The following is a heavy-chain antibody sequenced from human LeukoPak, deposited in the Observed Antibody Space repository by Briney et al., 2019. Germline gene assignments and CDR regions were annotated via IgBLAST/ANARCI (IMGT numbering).Heavy chain of an antibody. Sequence: SETLSLTCTVSGGSISGYYWSWIRQPPGKGLEWIGCIYYSGSTYYNSSLKSRVTISLDTSKSHFSLRLSSVTAVDTAVYYCARGRWGDLWGQGILVTVSS. CDR1: GGSISGYY. D-gene: IGHD3-16*01. J-gene: IGHJ5*02. CDR2: IYYSGST. CDR3: ARGRWGDL. V-gene: IGHV4-59*01.